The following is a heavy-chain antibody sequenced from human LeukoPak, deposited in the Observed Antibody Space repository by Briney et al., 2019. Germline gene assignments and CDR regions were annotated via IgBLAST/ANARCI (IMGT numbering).Heavy chain of an antibody. J-gene: IGHJ5*02. CDR2: IIPIFGTA. Sequence: ASVKVSCKASGYIFTNYAMNWLRQAPGQGLEWMGGIIPIFGTANYAQKFQGRVTITADKSTSTAYMELSSLRSEDTAVYYCARGSMVRGVIISMRFDPWGQGTLVTVSS. CDR1: GYIFTNYA. CDR3: ARGSMVRGVIISMRFDP. V-gene: IGHV1-69*06. D-gene: IGHD3-10*01.